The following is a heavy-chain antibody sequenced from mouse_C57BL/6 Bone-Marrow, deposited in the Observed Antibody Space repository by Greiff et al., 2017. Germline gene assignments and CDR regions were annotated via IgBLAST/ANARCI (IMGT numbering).Heavy chain of an antibody. CDR3: AREERCAWDFDY. Sequence: VKVVESGPGLVAPSQSLSITCTVSGFSLTSYSISWVRQPPGKGLEWLGVIWPGGGTNYNAALKVRMSISKDNSKSKVVLKMNSLQTDDTARYYCAREERCAWDFDYWGTGTTVTVSS. V-gene: IGHV2-9-1*01. CDR1: GFSLTSYS. CDR2: IWPGGGT. J-gene: IGHJ1*03.